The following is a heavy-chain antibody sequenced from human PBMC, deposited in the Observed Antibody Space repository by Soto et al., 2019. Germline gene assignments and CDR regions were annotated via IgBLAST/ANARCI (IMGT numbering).Heavy chain of an antibody. CDR3: ATYDSIDYYSGSPIGWFDP. CDR2: IYYSGST. J-gene: IGHJ5*02. V-gene: IGHV4-31*03. Sequence: QVQLQESGPGLVKPSQTLSLTCTVSGGSLSSGGYYWSWIRQHPGKGREWIGYIYYSGSTYYNPSHKSRVTISVDASKTQFSLKLSSVTAADTAVYYCATYDSIDYYSGSPIGWFDPWGQGTLVTVSS. D-gene: IGHD3-22*01. CDR1: GGSLSSGGYY.